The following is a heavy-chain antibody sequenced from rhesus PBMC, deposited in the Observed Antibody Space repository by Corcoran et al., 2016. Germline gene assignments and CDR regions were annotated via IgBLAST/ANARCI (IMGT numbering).Heavy chain of an antibody. D-gene: IGHD6-13*01. V-gene: IGHV4-173*01. CDR2: ISGSGGST. J-gene: IGHJ5-2*02. CDR3: ARDRYSSWYASLDV. Sequence: QLQLQESGPGLVKPSETLSLPFAVSVGSISSNYLSWLLHPTGKGLEWIGRISGSGGSTDYNPSLKSRVTISTDTSKNQFSLKLSSVTAADTAVYYCARDRYSSWYASLDVWGRGVLVTVSS. CDR1: VGSISSNY.